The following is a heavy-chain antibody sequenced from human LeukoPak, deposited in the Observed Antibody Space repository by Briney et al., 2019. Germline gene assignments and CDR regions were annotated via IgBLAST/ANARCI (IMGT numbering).Heavy chain of an antibody. CDR2: ITTSTGNP. CDR3: ARDPYAPSSSDLQRFDS. Sequence: GASVKVSCEASGYIFTNYAINWMRQAPGQGLEWMGWITTSTGNPTYAQGFTGRFVFSSDTSVSTAYLQISSLRAEDTAVYYCARDPYAPSSSDLQRFDSWGQGTLVTVSS. V-gene: IGHV7-4-1*02. D-gene: IGHD6-19*01. CDR1: GYIFTNYA. J-gene: IGHJ5*01.